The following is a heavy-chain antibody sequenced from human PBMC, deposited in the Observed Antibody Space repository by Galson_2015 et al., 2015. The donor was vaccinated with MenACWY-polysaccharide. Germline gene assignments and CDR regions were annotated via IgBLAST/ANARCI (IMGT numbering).Heavy chain of an antibody. CDR1: GFTFSSYS. CDR3: AREYCDRTSCYGMDV. Sequence: SLRLSCAASGFTFSSYSMNWVRQAPGKGLGWVAVISYDGSNKYYADSVKGRFTISRDNSKSTLYLQMNSLRAEDTALYYCAREYCDRTSCYGMDVWGQGTTVTVSS. CDR2: ISYDGSNK. J-gene: IGHJ6*02. D-gene: IGHD2-2*01. V-gene: IGHV3-30*03.